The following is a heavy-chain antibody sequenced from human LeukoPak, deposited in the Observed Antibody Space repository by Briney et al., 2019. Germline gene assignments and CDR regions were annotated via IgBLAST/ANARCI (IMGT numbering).Heavy chain of an antibody. J-gene: IGHJ5*02. Sequence: SETLSLTCIVSGGSISSSSYFWGWIRQPPGKGLEWIGSIYYSGSTYYNPSLESRVTVSVDTSKNQFSLKLSSVTSADTAVYYCARGTRQLVFMGDWFDPCGQGNLVTVSS. D-gene: IGHD6-6*01. V-gene: IGHV4-39*07. CDR3: ARGTRQLVFMGDWFDP. CDR2: IYYSGST. CDR1: GGSISSSSYF.